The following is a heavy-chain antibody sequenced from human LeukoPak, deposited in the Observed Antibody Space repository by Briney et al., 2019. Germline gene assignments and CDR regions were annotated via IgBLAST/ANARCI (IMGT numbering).Heavy chain of an antibody. CDR2: INPSSGGT. D-gene: IGHD3-10*01. J-gene: IGHJ3*02. Sequence: ASVKVSCKASGYTFTGYYMHWVRQAPGQGLEWMGWINPSSGGTNYAQKFQGRVTMTRDTSISTAYMELSRLRSDDTAVYCCARDLRVRRLGDAFDIWGQGTMVTVSS. CDR3: ARDLRVRRLGDAFDI. CDR1: GYTFTGYY. V-gene: IGHV1-2*02.